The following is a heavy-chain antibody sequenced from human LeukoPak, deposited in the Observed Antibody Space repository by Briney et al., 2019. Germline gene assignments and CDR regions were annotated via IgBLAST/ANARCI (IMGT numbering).Heavy chain of an antibody. D-gene: IGHD2/OR15-2a*01. CDR3: ARVIRAFDI. Sequence: PSETLSLTCTVSGGSISSYYWTWIRQPPGKGLEWIGYIYYSGSTNYNPSLKSRVTISVDTSKNQFSLKLSSVTAADTAVYYCARVIRAFDIWGQGTMVTVSS. CDR1: GGSISSYY. V-gene: IGHV4-59*01. CDR2: IYYSGST. J-gene: IGHJ3*02.